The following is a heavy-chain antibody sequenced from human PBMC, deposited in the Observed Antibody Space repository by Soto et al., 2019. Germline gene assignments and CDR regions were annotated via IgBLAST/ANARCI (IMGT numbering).Heavy chain of an antibody. D-gene: IGHD3-3*01. Sequence: QVQLQESGPGLVKPSETLSLTCTVSGGSISSYYWSWIRQPPGKGLEWIGYIYYSGITDYNPSLKSRVTISVDTSKKQFSLKLSSVTAADTAVYYCARVYDFWSGYYWFDPWGPGTLVTVSS. CDR3: ARVYDFWSGYYWFDP. CDR1: GGSISSYY. J-gene: IGHJ5*02. V-gene: IGHV4-59*01. CDR2: IYYSGIT.